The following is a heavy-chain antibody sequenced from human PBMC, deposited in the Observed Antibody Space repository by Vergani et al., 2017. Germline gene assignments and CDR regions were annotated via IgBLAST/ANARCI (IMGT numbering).Heavy chain of an antibody. V-gene: IGHV1-69*01. J-gene: IGHJ4*02. CDR2: IIPIFGTA. D-gene: IGHD3-22*01. CDR3: ARRGTYMDYDSSGYGD. CDR1: GGTFSSYA. Sequence: QVQLVQSGAEVKKPGSSVKVSCKASGGTFSSYAISWVRQAPGQGLEWMGGIIPIFGTANYAQKFQGRVTITADEATSTAYMALSSLRSEDTAVYYCARRGTYMDYDSSGYGDWGQGTLVTVSS.